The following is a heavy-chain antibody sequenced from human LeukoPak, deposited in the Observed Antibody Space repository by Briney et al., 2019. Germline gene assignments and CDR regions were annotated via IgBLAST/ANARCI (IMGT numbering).Heavy chain of an antibody. V-gene: IGHV4-59*01. CDR1: GGSITSSFY. CDR3: ARASVLLSADY. J-gene: IGHJ4*02. CDR2: IYNSGGT. Sequence: NPSETLSLTCTVSGGSITSSFYWSWIRQSPGKGLEWIGYIYNSGGTKYNPSLKSRLTISVDTSKNQFSLNPSSVTAADTAVYYCARASVLLSADYWGQGTLVTVSS. D-gene: IGHD3-16*01.